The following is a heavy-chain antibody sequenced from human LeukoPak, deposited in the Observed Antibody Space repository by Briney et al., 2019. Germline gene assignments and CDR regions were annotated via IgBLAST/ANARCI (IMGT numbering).Heavy chain of an antibody. J-gene: IGHJ4*02. D-gene: IGHD3-3*01. Sequence: GGSLRLSCAASGFTFSGYSMNWVRQAPGKGLEWVSYISSSSSTIYYADSVKGRFTISRDNAKNSLYLQMNSLRAEDTAVYYCARAPGYDFWSGYYVPGGYYFDYWGQGTLVTVSS. CDR2: ISSSSSTI. CDR3: ARAPGYDFWSGYYVPGGYYFDY. CDR1: GFTFSGYS. V-gene: IGHV3-48*01.